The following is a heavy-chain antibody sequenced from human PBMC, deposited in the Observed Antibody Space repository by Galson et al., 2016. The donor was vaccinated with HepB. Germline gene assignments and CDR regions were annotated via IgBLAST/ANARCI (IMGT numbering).Heavy chain of an antibody. CDR3: ASGGDWGLDY. Sequence: SETLSLTCAVYGDSVSSNKWWTWVRQPPGKGLEWIGEIHHRRSSNFNPSLKSRVTISVDKSKNQFSLRLNSVTAADTAVYFCASGGDWGLDYWGQGSLVTVSS. CDR2: IHHRRSS. CDR1: GDSVSSNKW. V-gene: IGHV4-4*02. J-gene: IGHJ4*02. D-gene: IGHD2-21*02.